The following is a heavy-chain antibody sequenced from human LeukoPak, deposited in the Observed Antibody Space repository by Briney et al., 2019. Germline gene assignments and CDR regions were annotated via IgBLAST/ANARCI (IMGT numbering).Heavy chain of an antibody. J-gene: IGHJ4*02. CDR3: ARDQFLPTRYYFDY. CDR2: IWYDGSNK. V-gene: IGHV3-33*01. CDR1: GFTFSSYG. Sequence: QSGGSLRLSCAASGFTFSSYGMHWVRQAPGEGLEWVAVIWYDGSNKYYADSVKGRFTISRDNSKNTLYLQMNSLRAEDTAVYYCARDQFLPTRYYFDYWGQGTLVTVSS.